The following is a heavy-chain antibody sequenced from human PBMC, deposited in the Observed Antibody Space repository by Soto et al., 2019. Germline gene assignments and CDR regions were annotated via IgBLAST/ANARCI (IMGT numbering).Heavy chain of an antibody. V-gene: IGHV3-9*01. CDR3: AKDISLGELSAPDH. CDR2: MSWNRGSI. Sequence: PGGSLRLSCVASGFTFDDFAMHWVRQGPGKGLEWVSGMSWNRGSIVYADSVKGRFTISRDNAKNSLYLQMNSLRPEDTALYYCAKDISLGELSAPDHWGQGTLVTVSS. D-gene: IGHD3-16*02. J-gene: IGHJ4*02. CDR1: GFTFDDFA.